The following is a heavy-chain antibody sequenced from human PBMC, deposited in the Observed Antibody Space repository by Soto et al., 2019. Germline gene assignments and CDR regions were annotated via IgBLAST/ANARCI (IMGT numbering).Heavy chain of an antibody. D-gene: IGHD3-22*01. CDR3: AREWYYYDSSGYYIWFDP. CDR2: IYTSGST. J-gene: IGHJ5*02. CDR1: GGSISSYY. V-gene: IGHV4-4*07. Sequence: PSETLSLTCTVSGGSISSYYWSWIRQPAGKGLEWIGRIYTSGSTNYNPSLKSRVTMSVDTSKNQFSLKLSSVTAADTAVYYCAREWYYYDSSGYYIWFDPWGQGTLVTVS.